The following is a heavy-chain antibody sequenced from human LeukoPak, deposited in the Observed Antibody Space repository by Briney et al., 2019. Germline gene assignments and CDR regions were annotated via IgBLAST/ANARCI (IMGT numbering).Heavy chain of an antibody. V-gene: IGHV3-23*01. CDR1: GFTFSRYS. J-gene: IGHJ5*02. D-gene: IGHD3-22*01. Sequence: PGGSLRLSCAASGFTFSRYSMHLVRQAPGKGLEWVSTISGSGGNTYYADSVKGRFTISRDNSKNTLYLQMNSLRSEDTAVYYCARPGSPTYYYDSSHNWFDPWGQGTLVTVSS. CDR3: ARPGSPTYYYDSSHNWFDP. CDR2: ISGSGGNT.